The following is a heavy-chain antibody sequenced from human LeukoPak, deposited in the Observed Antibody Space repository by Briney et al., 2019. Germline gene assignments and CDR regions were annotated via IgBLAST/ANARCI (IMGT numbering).Heavy chain of an antibody. CDR2: ISGSGGAT. CDR1: GFTFSSFA. J-gene: IGHJ4*02. V-gene: IGHV3-23*01. Sequence: GGSLRPSCAASGFTFSSFAMSWVRRAPGKGLEWVSSISGSGGATYYADSVKGRFTISRDNSENTLYLQINSLRAEDTAVFYCAKNYGSGTYYNYFDSWGQGTLVTVSS. CDR3: AKNYGSGTYYNYFDS. D-gene: IGHD3-10*01.